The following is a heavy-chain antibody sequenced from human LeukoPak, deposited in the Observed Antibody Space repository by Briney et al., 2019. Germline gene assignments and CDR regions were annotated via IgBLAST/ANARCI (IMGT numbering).Heavy chain of an antibody. Sequence: ASVKVSCKASGYTFSNYYMHWVRQAPGQGLEWMGWINPNSGGTNYAQKFQGRVTMTRDTSISTAYMELSRLRSDDTAVYYCARADPILWFGELLHDAFDIWGQGTMVTVSS. J-gene: IGHJ3*02. D-gene: IGHD3-10*01. CDR1: GYTFSNYY. V-gene: IGHV1-2*02. CDR3: ARADPILWFGELLHDAFDI. CDR2: INPNSGGT.